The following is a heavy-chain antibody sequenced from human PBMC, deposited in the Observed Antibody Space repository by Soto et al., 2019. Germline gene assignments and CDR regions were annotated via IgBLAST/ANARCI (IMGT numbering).Heavy chain of an antibody. CDR2: INAGNGNT. V-gene: IGHV1-3*01. J-gene: IGHJ6*02. Sequence: GASVKVSCKASGYTFTSYAMHWVRQAPGQRLEWMGWINAGNGNTKYSQKFQGRVTITRDTSASTAYMELSSLRSEDTAVYYCARVGPLRYFDWLSRNYGMDVWGQGTTVTVSS. CDR1: GYTFTSYA. D-gene: IGHD3-9*01. CDR3: ARVGPLRYFDWLSRNYGMDV.